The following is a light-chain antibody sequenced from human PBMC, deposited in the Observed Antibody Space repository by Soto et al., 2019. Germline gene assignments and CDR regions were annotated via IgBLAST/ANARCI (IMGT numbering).Light chain of an antibody. Sequence: QSALTQPASVSGSPGQSITISCTGTSSDVGSYNYVSWYQQHPGKAPKLMIYEVTYRPSGVSNRFSGSKSGNTASLTISGLQADDEADYYCSSYTSSTTLIFGGGTKVTVL. CDR2: EVT. V-gene: IGLV2-14*01. CDR3: SSYTSSTTLI. CDR1: SSDVGSYNY. J-gene: IGLJ2*01.